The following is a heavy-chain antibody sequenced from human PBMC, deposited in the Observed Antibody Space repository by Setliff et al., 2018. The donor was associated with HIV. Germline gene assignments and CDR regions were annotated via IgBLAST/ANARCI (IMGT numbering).Heavy chain of an antibody. J-gene: IGHJ2*01. CDR1: GFIFSDYS. Sequence: GGSLRLSCAGSGFIFSDYSMNWVRQAPGKGLEWVSSISSSSSYIYYADSMKGRFTISRDNAKNSLSLQMNSLRAEDTAVYYCAREVSWFFDLWGHGTLVTVSS. V-gene: IGHV3-21*01. CDR3: AREVSWFFDL. CDR2: ISSSSSYI.